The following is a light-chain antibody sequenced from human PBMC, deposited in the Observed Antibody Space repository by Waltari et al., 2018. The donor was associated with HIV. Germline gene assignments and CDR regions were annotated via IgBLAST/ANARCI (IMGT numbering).Light chain of an antibody. V-gene: IGLV6-57*01. CDR1: SGNIASSY. CDR2: ANN. CDR3: QSHDNKIFYV. Sequence: NFILTQPHSVSESPGKTVTISCTRSSGNIASSYVQWYQQRPGSSPTTVIYANNQRPSGVPDRFSGSIDISSNSASLTISGLRTEDEADYYCQSHDNKIFYVFGGGTYVTVL. J-gene: IGLJ1*01.